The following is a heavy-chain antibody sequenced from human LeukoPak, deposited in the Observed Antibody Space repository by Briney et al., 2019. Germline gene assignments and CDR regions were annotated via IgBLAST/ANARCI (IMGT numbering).Heavy chain of an antibody. V-gene: IGHV1-2*06. CDR3: ARDRGAGYCGGGSCYYSDRSDAFDI. J-gene: IGHJ3*02. Sequence: GASVKVSCKASGYTFTGYYMHWVRQAPGQGLEWMGRINPNSGGTNYAQKFQGRVTMTRDTSISTAHMELSRLRSDVTAVYYCARDRGAGYCGGGSCYYSDRSDAFDIWGQGTMVTVSS. D-gene: IGHD2-15*01. CDR1: GYTFTGYY. CDR2: INPNSGGT.